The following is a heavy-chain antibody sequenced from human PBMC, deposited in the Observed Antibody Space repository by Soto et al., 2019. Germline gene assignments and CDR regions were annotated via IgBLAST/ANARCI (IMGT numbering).Heavy chain of an antibody. CDR1: GGSFSGYY. V-gene: IGHV4-34*01. J-gene: IGHJ4*02. D-gene: IGHD2-2*01. CDR3: ARDRRGRYCSSTSCQSGTTRLGYFDY. Sequence: ETLSLTCAVYGGSFSGYYWSWIRQPPGKGLEWIGEINHSGSTNYNPSLKSRVTISVDTSKNQFSLKLSSVTAADTAVYYCARDRRGRYCSSTSCQSGTTRLGYFDYWGQGTLVTVSS. CDR2: INHSGST.